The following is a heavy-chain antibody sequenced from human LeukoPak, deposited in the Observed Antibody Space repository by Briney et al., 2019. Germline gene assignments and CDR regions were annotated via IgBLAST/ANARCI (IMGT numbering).Heavy chain of an antibody. J-gene: IGHJ5*02. D-gene: IGHD4-17*01. V-gene: IGHV3-11*01. CDR1: GFNFSDYY. CDR3: ARASVTTIDRFDP. CDR2: ISSGSSAI. Sequence: GSLRLSCVASGFNFSDYYMSWIRQAPGKGLKWISFISSGSSAIYYADSVKGRFTISRDNAENSLYLQMNSLRVEDTAVYYCARASVTTIDRFDPWGQGTLVTVSS.